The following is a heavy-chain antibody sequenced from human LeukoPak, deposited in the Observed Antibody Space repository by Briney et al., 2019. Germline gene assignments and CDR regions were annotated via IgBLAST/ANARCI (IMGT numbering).Heavy chain of an antibody. V-gene: IGHV3-21*01. J-gene: IGHJ4*02. CDR2: ISSSSSFI. D-gene: IGHD2-8*01. CDR3: ARDTNGLYFDY. Sequence: GGSLRLSCAASGFTFNSYIMNWVRQAPGKGLEWVSSISSSSSFIYYADSVKGRFTISRDNAKNSLSLQMNSLRAEDTAMYYRARDTNGLYFDYWGQGTLVTVSS. CDR1: GFTFNSYI.